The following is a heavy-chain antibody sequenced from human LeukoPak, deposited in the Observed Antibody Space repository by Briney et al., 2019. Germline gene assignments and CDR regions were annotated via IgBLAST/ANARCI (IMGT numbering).Heavy chain of an antibody. Sequence: GGSLRLSCAASGFTFSSYAMSWVRQAPGKGLEWVSAISGSGGSTYYADSVKGRFTISRDDSKNTLYLQMNSLRAEDTAVYYCAKVWTLRSLPDYWGQGTLVTVSS. CDR2: ISGSGGST. D-gene: IGHD3/OR15-3a*01. J-gene: IGHJ4*02. V-gene: IGHV3-23*01. CDR3: AKVWTLRSLPDY. CDR1: GFTFSSYA.